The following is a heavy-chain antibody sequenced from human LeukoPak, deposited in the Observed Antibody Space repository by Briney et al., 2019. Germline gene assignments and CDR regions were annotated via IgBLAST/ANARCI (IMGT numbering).Heavy chain of an antibody. CDR2: INPNSGGT. J-gene: IGHJ4*02. Sequence: ASVKVSCKASGYTFTGYYMHWVRQAPGQGLEWMGRINPNSGGTSYAQKFQGRVTMTRDTSISTAYVELSRLRSDDTAVYYCARDYSSGWYVGVYWGQGTLVTVSS. V-gene: IGHV1-2*06. D-gene: IGHD6-19*01. CDR3: ARDYSSGWYVGVY. CDR1: GYTFTGYY.